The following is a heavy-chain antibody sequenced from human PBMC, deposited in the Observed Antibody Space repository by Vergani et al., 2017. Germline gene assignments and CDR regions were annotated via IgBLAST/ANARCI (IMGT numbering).Heavy chain of an antibody. CDR2: INHSGST. CDR1: GGSFSGYY. J-gene: IGHJ4*02. V-gene: IGHV4-34*01. CDR3: ARYSGGRWPTSAFFDY. Sequence: QVQLQQWGAGLLKPSETLSLTCAVYGGSFSGYYWSWIRQPPGKGLEWIGEINHSGSTNYNLSLKSRVTISVDTSKNQFSLKLSSVTAADTAVYYCARYSGGRWPTSAFFDYWGQGTLVTVSS. D-gene: IGHD3-16*01.